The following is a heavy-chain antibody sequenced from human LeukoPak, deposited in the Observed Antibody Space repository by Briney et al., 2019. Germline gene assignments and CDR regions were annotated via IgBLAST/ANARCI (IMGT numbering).Heavy chain of an antibody. CDR2: ISSSSSYI. V-gene: IGHV3-21*01. Sequence: GGSLRLSCVASGFIFNKHAMSWVRQAPGKGLEWVSSISSSSSYIYYADSVKGRFTISRDNAKSSLYLQMNSLRAEDTAVYYCARDWAAGTGFDYWGQGTLVTVSS. CDR1: GFIFNKHA. J-gene: IGHJ4*02. CDR3: ARDWAAGTGFDY. D-gene: IGHD6-13*01.